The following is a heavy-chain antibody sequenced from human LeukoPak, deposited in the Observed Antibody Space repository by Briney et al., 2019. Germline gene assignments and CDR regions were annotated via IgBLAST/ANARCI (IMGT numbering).Heavy chain of an antibody. V-gene: IGHV4-38-2*01. Sequence: PSETLSLTCGVSGYSISRGYYWGWIRQPPGNGLEWIGNIYHTGSTYYNPSLRSRVTISVDTSKNQFFLKLTSVTAADTGVYYCARGLEGYSAGWSRFFEYWGQGTLATVSS. J-gene: IGHJ4*02. CDR3: ARGLEGYSAGWSRFFEY. CDR2: IYHTGST. CDR1: GYSISRGYY. D-gene: IGHD6-19*01.